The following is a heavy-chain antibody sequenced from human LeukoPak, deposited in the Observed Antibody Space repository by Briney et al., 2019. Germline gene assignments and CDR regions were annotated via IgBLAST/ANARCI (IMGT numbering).Heavy chain of an antibody. CDR2: MNPNSGNT. J-gene: IGHJ4*02. CDR1: GYTFTSYD. V-gene: IGHV1-8*01. CDR3: ARDPSLTTGKLDY. D-gene: IGHD4-11*01. Sequence: ASVKVSCKASGYTFTSYDINWVRQATGQGLEWMGWMNPNSGNTGYAQKFQGRVTMTRNTSISTAYMELSSLRSEDTAVYYCARDPSLTTGKLDYWGQGTLVTVSS.